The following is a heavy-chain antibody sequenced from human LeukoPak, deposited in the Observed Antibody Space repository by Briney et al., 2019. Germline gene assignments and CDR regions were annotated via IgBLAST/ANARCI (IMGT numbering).Heavy chain of an antibody. Sequence: GGSLRLSCAASGFIFSSYEINWVRQAPGKGLEWLSYISGSSSTMYYADSVKGRFTISRDNAKNSLYLQMNSLRDEDTAVYYCARDLPHFDYWGQGTLVTVSS. J-gene: IGHJ4*02. CDR1: GFIFSSYE. CDR3: ARDLPHFDY. V-gene: IGHV3-48*02. CDR2: ISGSSSTM.